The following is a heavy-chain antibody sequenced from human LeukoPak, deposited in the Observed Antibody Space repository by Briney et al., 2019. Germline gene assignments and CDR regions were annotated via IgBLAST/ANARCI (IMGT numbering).Heavy chain of an antibody. CDR2: INHSGST. Sequence: SETLSLTCTVSGGSISGYYWSWIRQPPGKGLEWIGEINHSGSTNYNPSLKSRVTISVDTSKNQFSLKLSSVTAADTAVYYCARHRIYSHYYGSGSYYPYYYYYMDVWGKGTTVTISS. J-gene: IGHJ6*03. V-gene: IGHV4-34*01. D-gene: IGHD3-10*01. CDR3: ARHRIYSHYYGSGSYYPYYYYYMDV. CDR1: GGSISGYY.